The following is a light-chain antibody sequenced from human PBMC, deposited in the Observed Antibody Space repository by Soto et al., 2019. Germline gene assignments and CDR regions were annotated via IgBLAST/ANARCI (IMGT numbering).Light chain of an antibody. Sequence: EIVVTQSPATLPVSPGERATLSCRASQSVSSSYLAWYQQKPGQAPRLLIYGASSRATGIPDRFSGSGSGTDFTLTISRLEPEDFAVYYCQQYGSSPPWTFGQGTKVDIK. CDR1: QSVSSSY. CDR2: GAS. CDR3: QQYGSSPPWT. V-gene: IGKV3-20*01. J-gene: IGKJ1*01.